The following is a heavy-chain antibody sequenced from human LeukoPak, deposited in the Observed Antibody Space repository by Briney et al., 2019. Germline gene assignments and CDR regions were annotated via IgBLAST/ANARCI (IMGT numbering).Heavy chain of an antibody. Sequence: PGGSLRLSCAASGFTFSSYSMNWVRQAPGKGLEWVSAISGSGGSTYYADSVKGRFTISRDNSKNTLYLQMNSLRAEDTAVYYCAKDRGYSSGWYSRDAFDIWGQGTMVTVS. V-gene: IGHV3-23*01. CDR2: ISGSGGST. J-gene: IGHJ3*02. CDR3: AKDRGYSSGWYSRDAFDI. CDR1: GFTFSSYS. D-gene: IGHD6-19*01.